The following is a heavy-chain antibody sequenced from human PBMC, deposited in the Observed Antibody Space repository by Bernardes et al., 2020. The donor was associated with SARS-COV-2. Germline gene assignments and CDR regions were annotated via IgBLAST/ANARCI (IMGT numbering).Heavy chain of an antibody. CDR2: INEDGRVI. J-gene: IGHJ4*02. V-gene: IGHV3-74*01. Sequence: GGSLRLSCAASGFSVSAYWMHWVRQAPGKGLVWVSRINEDGRVIDYADSVKGRFTISRDIADNTLYLQMNSLRVEDTAVYYCARDFGGNSDYWGQGTLVTVSS. CDR1: GFSVSAYW. CDR3: ARDFGGNSDY. D-gene: IGHD2-15*01.